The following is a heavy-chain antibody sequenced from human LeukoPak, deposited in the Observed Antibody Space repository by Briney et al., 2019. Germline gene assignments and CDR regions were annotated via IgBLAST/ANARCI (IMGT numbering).Heavy chain of an antibody. J-gene: IGHJ5*02. D-gene: IGHD3-9*01. CDR1: GGSFSGYY. Sequence: SETLSLTCAVYGGSFSGYYWSWIRQPPGKGLEWIGEINHSGSTNYNPSLKSRVTISVDTSKNQFSLKLSSVTAADTAVYYCARRVTIWNWFDPWGQGTMVTVSS. CDR3: ARRVTIWNWFDP. CDR2: INHSGST. V-gene: IGHV4-34*01.